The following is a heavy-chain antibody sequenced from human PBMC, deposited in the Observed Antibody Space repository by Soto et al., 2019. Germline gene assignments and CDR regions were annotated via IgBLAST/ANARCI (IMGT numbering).Heavy chain of an antibody. CDR2: IIPIFGTA. J-gene: IGHJ3*02. D-gene: IGHD2-2*01. Sequence: QVQLVQSGAAVKKPGSSVKVSCKASGGTFSSYAISWVRQAPGQGLEWMGGIIPIFGTANYAQKLQGRVKITADESTSTAYMELSSLRSEDTAVYYCTSSTPDAFDIWGQGTMVTVSS. CDR1: GGTFSSYA. CDR3: TSSTPDAFDI. V-gene: IGHV1-69*01.